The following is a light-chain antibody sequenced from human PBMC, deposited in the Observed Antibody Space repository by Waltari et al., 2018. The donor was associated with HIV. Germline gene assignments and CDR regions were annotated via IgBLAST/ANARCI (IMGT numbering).Light chain of an antibody. CDR3: QKYDNKPPT. V-gene: IGKV4-1*01. CDR1: QSVLDSSDNKNY. J-gene: IGKJ1*01. Sequence: DIVMTQSPDSLGVSLGERATINCKSSQSVLDSSDNKNYLAWYQQQPGQPPKLLIDWASTRDFGVPDRFSGSGAGTDFTLTITSLQAEDVAVYYGQKYDNKPPTLGRGTKVEIK. CDR2: WAS.